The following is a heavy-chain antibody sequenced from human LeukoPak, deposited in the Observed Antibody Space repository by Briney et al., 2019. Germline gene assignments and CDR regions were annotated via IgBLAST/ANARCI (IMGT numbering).Heavy chain of an antibody. J-gene: IGHJ4*02. Sequence: GGSLRLSCAASGFTFSSYGMHWVRQAPGKGLEWVAFIRYDGSNKYYADSVKGRFTISRDNSKNTLYLQMNSLRAEDTAVYYCARDFHRRLYDSSGYYPYWGQGTLVTVSS. CDR2: IRYDGSNK. D-gene: IGHD3-22*01. CDR1: GFTFSSYG. CDR3: ARDFHRRLYDSSGYYPY. V-gene: IGHV3-30*02.